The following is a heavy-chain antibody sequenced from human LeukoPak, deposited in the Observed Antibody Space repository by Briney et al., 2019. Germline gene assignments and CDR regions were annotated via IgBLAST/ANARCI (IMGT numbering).Heavy chain of an antibody. V-gene: IGHV3-48*01. Sequence: PGGSLRLSCAASGFTFRSYTMNWVRQAPGEGLEWVSYISSSITTIYYADSVKGRFTISRDNAKNSMYLQMNSLRAEDTAVYYCARVGDYYSSSAFDYWGQGTLVTVSS. CDR3: ARVGDYYSSSAFDY. CDR1: GFTFRSYT. J-gene: IGHJ4*02. CDR2: ISSSITTI. D-gene: IGHD6-6*01.